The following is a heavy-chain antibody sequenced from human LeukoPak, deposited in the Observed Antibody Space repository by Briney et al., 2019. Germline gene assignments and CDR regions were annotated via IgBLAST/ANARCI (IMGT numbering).Heavy chain of an antibody. CDR1: GGSFSDYS. V-gene: IGHV4-34*01. Sequence: SETLSLTCAVYGGSFSDYSWSWIRQPPGKGLEWIGEIDHSGSTNYNPSLKSRVTISVDTSKKQFSLKPSSVTAADTAVYYCATRLPTDYWGQGTLVTVSS. J-gene: IGHJ4*02. CDR3: ATRLPTDY. D-gene: IGHD5-12*01. CDR2: IDHSGST.